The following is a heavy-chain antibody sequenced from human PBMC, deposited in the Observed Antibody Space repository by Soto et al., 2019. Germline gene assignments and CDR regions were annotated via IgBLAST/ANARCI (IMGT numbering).Heavy chain of an antibody. CDR2: HYDYGST. CDR3: ARARYVGNLLDD. J-gene: IGHJ6*02. D-gene: IGHD3-16*01. V-gene: IGHV4-39*07. Sequence: SETLSISCNGSGCSVSSDCYAWGRLRPDAGQGLDGIGYHYDYGSTFYNPALQSRAVISVDRTKNPLFLDLSSVTAADTAVYYCARARYVGNLLDDWGQGTTVTVSS. CDR1: GCSVSSDCYA.